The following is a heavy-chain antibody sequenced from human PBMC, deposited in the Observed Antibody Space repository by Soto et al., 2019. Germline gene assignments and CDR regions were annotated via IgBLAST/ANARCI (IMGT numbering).Heavy chain of an antibody. CDR2: ISAYNGNT. V-gene: IGHV1-18*04. J-gene: IGHJ6*02. CDR3: ARFSSSWSYQYGMDV. CDR1: GYTFTSYG. Sequence: ASVNVSCKPSGYTFTSYGISWVRQAPGQGLEWMGWISAYNGNTNYAQKLQARVTMTTDRSTSTADMELRGLRSDDTAVYYCARFSSSWSYQYGMDVWGQGTTVTVSS. D-gene: IGHD6-13*01.